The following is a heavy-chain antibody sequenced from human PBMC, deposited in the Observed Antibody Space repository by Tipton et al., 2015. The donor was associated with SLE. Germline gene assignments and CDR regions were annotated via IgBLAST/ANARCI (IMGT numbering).Heavy chain of an antibody. CDR1: GGPLSPYF. J-gene: IGHJ3*02. CDR2: IYYSGGT. V-gene: IGHV4-59*01. Sequence: TLSLTCTVSGGPLSPYFWSWIRQPPGKGLEWIGYIYYSGGTNYNPPLKSRVTISVDTSKKQFSLKLNSVTAADTAVYYCARRSRTYGLDAFDIWGRGTMVTVSS. CDR3: ARRSRTYGLDAFDI. D-gene: IGHD6-13*01.